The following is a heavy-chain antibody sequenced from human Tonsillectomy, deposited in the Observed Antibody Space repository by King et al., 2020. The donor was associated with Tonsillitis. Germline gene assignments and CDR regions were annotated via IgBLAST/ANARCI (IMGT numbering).Heavy chain of an antibody. CDR2: IKQDGSEK. CDR3: ARDALTDSSGYYYSDFDY. Sequence: VQLVESGGGLVQPGGSLRLSCAASGFTFSSYWMSWGRQAPGKGLEWVANIKQDGSEKYYGDSVKGRFTISRDNAKNSLYLQMNSLRAEDTAVYYCARDALTDSSGYYYSDFDYWGQGTLVTVSS. J-gene: IGHJ4*02. CDR1: GFTFSSYW. D-gene: IGHD3-22*01. V-gene: IGHV3-7*01.